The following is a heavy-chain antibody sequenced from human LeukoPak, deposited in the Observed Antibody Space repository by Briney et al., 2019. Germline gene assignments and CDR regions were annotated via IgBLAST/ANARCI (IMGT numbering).Heavy chain of an antibody. V-gene: IGHV3-33*01. D-gene: IGHD1-14*01. J-gene: IGHJ5*02. CDR3: ARERKNRPSETGNWFDP. CDR2: IWYDASNK. CDR1: GFTFNSYG. Sequence: GGSLRLSCAASGFTFNSYGMHWVRQAPGKGLEWAAVIWYDASNKYYADSVKGRFTISRDNSKNTLYLQMNSLRAEDTAVYYCARERKNRPSETGNWFDPWGQGTLVTVSS.